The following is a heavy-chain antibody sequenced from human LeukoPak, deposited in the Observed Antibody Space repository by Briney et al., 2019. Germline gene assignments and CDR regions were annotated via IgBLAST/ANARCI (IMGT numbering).Heavy chain of an antibody. D-gene: IGHD3-3*01. CDR3: ARSATSGYSDY. CDR2: MNPNSGNT. V-gene: IGHV1-8*03. Sequence: ASVKVSCKASGYTFTSYDINWVRQATGQGLEWMGWMNPNSGNTGYARKFQGRVTITRSTSISTAYMELSSLRSEDTAVYYCARSATSGYSDYWGQGTLVTVSS. CDR1: GYTFTSYD. J-gene: IGHJ4*02.